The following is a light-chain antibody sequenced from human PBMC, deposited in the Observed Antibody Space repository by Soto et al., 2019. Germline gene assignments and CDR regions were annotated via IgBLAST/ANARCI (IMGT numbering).Light chain of an antibody. CDR3: QQSFSTPRT. Sequence: DIQMTQSPSSLSASVGDRVTISCRASQTINHYVNWYLQKPGKAPKLLIYAASSLHSGVPSRFSGSGSGTYFTLTISSLQPEDFATYDCQQSFSTPRTFGQGTKVEIK. J-gene: IGKJ1*01. CDR1: QTINHY. CDR2: AAS. V-gene: IGKV1-39*01.